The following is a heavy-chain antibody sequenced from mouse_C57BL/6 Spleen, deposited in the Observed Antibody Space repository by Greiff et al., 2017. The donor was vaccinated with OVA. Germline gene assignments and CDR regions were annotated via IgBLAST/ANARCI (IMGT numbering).Heavy chain of an antibody. Sequence: EVQLQQSVAELVRPGASVTLSCTASGFNIQNTYMHWVKQRPEQGLEWIGRLDPANGNTKYAPKFQGKATITADTSSNTAYMQLSSLTSEDTAIYYCAHYYYCSSPWAMDYWGQGTSVTVSS. CDR1: GFNIQNTY. J-gene: IGHJ4*01. CDR2: LDPANGNT. D-gene: IGHD1-1*01. CDR3: AHYYYCSSPWAMDY. V-gene: IGHV14-3*01.